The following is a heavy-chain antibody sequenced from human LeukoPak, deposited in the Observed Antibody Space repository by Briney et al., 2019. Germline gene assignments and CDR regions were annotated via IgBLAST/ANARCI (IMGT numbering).Heavy chain of an antibody. CDR3: ARGGPYP. Sequence: PGWSLTLPCPPSGCTFSSYWIHYVRQAPPKGLVGVSRINREGSSTSYADSVKGPFTISRDNAKNTLYLQMNSLRAEDTAVYYCARGGPYPWGQGTLDTVSS. D-gene: IGHD2-15*01. CDR2: INREGSST. CDR1: GCTFSSYW. V-gene: IGHV3-74*01. J-gene: IGHJ5*02.